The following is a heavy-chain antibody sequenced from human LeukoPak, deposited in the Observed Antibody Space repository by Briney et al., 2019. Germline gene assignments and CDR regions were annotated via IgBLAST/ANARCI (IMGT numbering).Heavy chain of an antibody. CDR3: ARVDKTYYYDSSGYYPQYYFDY. Sequence: GASVKVSCKASGYTFTSYGISWVRQAPGQGLEWMGWIGAYNGNTNYAQKLQGRVTMTTDTSTSTAYMELRSLRSDDTAVYYCARVDKTYYYDSSGYYPQYYFDYWGQGTLVTVSS. CDR2: IGAYNGNT. J-gene: IGHJ4*02. D-gene: IGHD3-22*01. V-gene: IGHV1-18*01. CDR1: GYTFTSYG.